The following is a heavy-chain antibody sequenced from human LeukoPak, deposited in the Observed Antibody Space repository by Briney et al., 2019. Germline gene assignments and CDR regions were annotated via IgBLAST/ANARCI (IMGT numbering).Heavy chain of an antibody. D-gene: IGHD3-22*01. Sequence: GRSLRLSCAASGFTFRNYAMHWVRQTPGKGLEWVTVISHDESNEYYADSVKGRFTISRDNSKNTLYLQMSSLRADDTAVYYCAREGNYYHSSGIWDFDYWGQGTLVTVSS. CDR3: AREGNYYHSSGIWDFDY. J-gene: IGHJ4*02. CDR1: GFTFRNYA. V-gene: IGHV3-30-3*01. CDR2: ISHDESNE.